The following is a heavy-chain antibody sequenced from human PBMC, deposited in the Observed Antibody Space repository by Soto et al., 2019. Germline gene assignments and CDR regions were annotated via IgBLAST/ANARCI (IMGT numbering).Heavy chain of an antibody. CDR1: GYTFTSYA. J-gene: IGHJ4*02. Sequence: ASVTVSCKASGYTFTSYAMHWVRQAPGQRLEWMGWINAGNGNTKYSQKFQGRVTITRDTSASTAYMELSSLRSEDTAVYYCARDAVRGYSGYDYVPFYYFDYWGQGTLVTVSS. V-gene: IGHV1-3*01. D-gene: IGHD5-12*01. CDR2: INAGNGNT. CDR3: ARDAVRGYSGYDYVPFYYFDY.